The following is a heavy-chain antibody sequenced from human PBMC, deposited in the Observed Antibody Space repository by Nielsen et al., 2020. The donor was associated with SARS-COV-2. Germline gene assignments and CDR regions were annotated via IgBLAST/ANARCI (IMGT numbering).Heavy chain of an antibody. CDR2: INTGYGNT. V-gene: IGHV1-3*04. J-gene: IGHJ4*02. CDR3: ARDLSAGHFDY. D-gene: IGHD6-13*01. CDR1: GFRFINYA. Sequence: ASVKVSCKASGFRFINYAMHWVRQAPGQRLEWMGWINTGYGNTKYSQKFQGRVTISRDTSASTAYMELRSLRSDDTAVYYCARDLSAGHFDYWGQGTLVTVSS.